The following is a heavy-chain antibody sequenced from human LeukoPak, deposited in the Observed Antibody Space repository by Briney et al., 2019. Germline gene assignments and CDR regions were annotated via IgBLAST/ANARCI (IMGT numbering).Heavy chain of an antibody. J-gene: IGHJ6*03. CDR2: INHSGST. CDR3: ARLLRRSYYYYYYMDV. Sequence: SETLSLTCAVSGGSFSGYYWSWIRQPPGKGLEWIGEINHSGSTNYNPSLKSRVTISVDTSKNQFSLKLSSVTAADTAVYYCARLLRRSYYYYYYMDVWGKGTTVTISS. V-gene: IGHV4-34*01. D-gene: IGHD4-17*01. CDR1: GGSFSGYY.